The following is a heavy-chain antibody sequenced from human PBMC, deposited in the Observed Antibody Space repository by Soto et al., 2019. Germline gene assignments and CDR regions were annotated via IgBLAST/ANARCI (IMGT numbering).Heavy chain of an antibody. Sequence: SETLSLTCAVSGASISGGGNSWNWIRQPPGKGLEWIGYVHHTGSTYYTPSLKSRVTISLDRSKNQFSLKLTSVTAADTAVYYCARTHVYTSQGDYFDSWGQGALVTVSS. CDR2: VHHTGST. D-gene: IGHD1-20*01. J-gene: IGHJ4*02. CDR1: GASISGGGNS. CDR3: ARTHVYTSQGDYFDS. V-gene: IGHV4-30-2*01.